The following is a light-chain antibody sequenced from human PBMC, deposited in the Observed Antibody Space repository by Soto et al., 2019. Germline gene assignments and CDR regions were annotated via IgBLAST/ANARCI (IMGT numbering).Light chain of an antibody. CDR1: QSVSSN. CDR2: GAS. CDR3: QQYNNWPTWT. V-gene: IGKV3-15*01. J-gene: IGKJ1*01. Sequence: EIVMTQSPATLSVSPGERATLSCRASQSVSSNLAWYQQKPGQAPRLLIYGASTRATGIQDRFSGSGSGTEFTLTISSLQSEDFAVYYCQQYNNWPTWTFGQGTKVEIK.